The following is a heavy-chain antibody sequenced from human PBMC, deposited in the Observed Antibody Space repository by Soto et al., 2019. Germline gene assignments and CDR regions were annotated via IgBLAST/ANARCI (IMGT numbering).Heavy chain of an antibody. Sequence: QVQLQESGPGLVKPSQTLSLTCSVSGGSISSGGFYWSWIRQHPGKGLEYIGYIDDSGNTDYNPSLKSRVTISLDTSKKQFSLKLTSVTAADTAVYYCARSPGGYGWLDPWGQGTLVTISS. D-gene: IGHD5-12*01. V-gene: IGHV4-31*03. CDR3: ARSPGGYGWLDP. J-gene: IGHJ5*02. CDR2: IDDSGNT. CDR1: GGSISSGGFY.